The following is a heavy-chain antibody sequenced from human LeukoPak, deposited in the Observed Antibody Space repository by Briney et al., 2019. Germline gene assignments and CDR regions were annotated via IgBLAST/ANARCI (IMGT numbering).Heavy chain of an antibody. Sequence: ASVKVSCKASGYTFTSYDINWVRQATGQGLEWMGWMNPNSGNTGYAQKFQGRVTMTRNTSISTAYMELSSLRSEDTAVYYCARGSEGYYDSSGYPLYYYYYYMDVWGKGTTVTVSS. D-gene: IGHD3-22*01. CDR2: MNPNSGNT. J-gene: IGHJ6*03. V-gene: IGHV1-8*01. CDR1: GYTFTSYD. CDR3: ARGSEGYYDSSGYPLYYYYYYMDV.